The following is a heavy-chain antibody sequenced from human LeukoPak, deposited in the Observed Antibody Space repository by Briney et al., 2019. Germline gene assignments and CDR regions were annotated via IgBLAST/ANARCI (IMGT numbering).Heavy chain of an antibody. D-gene: IGHD6-13*01. CDR3: ARHGIGQQLASYYFDY. V-gene: IGHV4-39*01. J-gene: IGHJ4*02. Sequence: PSETLSLTCTVSGGSISSSSYYRGWIRQPPGKGLEWIGSIYYSGSTYYNPSLKSRVTISVDTSKNQFSLKLSSVTAADTAVYHCARHGIGQQLASYYFDYWGQGTLVTVSS. CDR2: IYYSGST. CDR1: GGSISSSSYY.